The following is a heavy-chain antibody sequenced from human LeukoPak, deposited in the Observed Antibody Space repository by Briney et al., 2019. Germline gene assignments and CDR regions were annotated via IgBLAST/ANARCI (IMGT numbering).Heavy chain of an antibody. J-gene: IGHJ4*02. CDR3: ARETGIVGAIDY. D-gene: IGHD1-26*01. Sequence: PSETLSLTCTVSGGSISSYYWIWIRQPAGKGLEWIGRMYTSGSTNYNPSLKSRGTMSVDTSKNQFSLKLSSVTAADTAVYYCARETGIVGAIDYWGQGTLVTVSS. CDR1: GGSISSYY. V-gene: IGHV4-4*07. CDR2: MYTSGST.